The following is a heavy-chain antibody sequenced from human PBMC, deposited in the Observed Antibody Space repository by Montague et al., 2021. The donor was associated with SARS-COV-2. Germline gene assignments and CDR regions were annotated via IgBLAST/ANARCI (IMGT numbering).Heavy chain of an antibody. D-gene: IGHD3-10*01. CDR1: GFTFTSSA. Sequence: SVKVSCKASGFTFTSSAMQWARQARGQRLEWIGWIVVGSGNTNYAQKFQERVTITRDMSTSTAYMELSSLRSEDTAVYYCAARGFGESNGDLFDYWGQGTLVTVSS. CDR2: IVVGSGNT. V-gene: IGHV1-58*02. CDR3: AARGFGESNGDLFDY. J-gene: IGHJ4*02.